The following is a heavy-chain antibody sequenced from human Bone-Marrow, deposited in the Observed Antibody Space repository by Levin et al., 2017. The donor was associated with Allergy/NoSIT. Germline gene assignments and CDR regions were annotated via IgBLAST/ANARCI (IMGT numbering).Heavy chain of an antibody. V-gene: IGHV1-2*02. CDR3: ASQDFLTGYYTPFY. D-gene: IGHD3/OR15-3a*01. J-gene: IGHJ4*02. CDR1: GYIFTAYY. Sequence: GESLKISCKASGYIFTAYYIHWVRQTPGQGLEWMGWINPNTGTTNYAQRFRGRVTMTRDTSITTAYLEVTSLTSDDTAVYFCASQDFLTGYYTPFYLGQGTLVTVSS. CDR2: INPNTGTT.